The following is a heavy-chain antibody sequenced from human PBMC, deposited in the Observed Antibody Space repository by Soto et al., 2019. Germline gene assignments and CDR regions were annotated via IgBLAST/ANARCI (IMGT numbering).Heavy chain of an antibody. Sequence: SGALSVTCAVYGGSWSRYYWSWIRQPPGKGLEWIGEINHSGSTNYNPSLKSRVTISVDTSKNQFSLKLSSVTAADTAVSYCARGVGYGMDVCGQGTMVTVSS. D-gene: IGHD2-15*01. J-gene: IGHJ6*02. CDR2: INHSGST. V-gene: IGHV4-34*01. CDR3: ARGVGYGMDV. CDR1: GGSWSRYY.